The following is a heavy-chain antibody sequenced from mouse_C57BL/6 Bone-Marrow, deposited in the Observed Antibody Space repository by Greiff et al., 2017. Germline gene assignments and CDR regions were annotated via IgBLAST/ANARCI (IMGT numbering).Heavy chain of an antibody. CDR2: IYPGSGST. Sequence: VQLQQPGAELVKPGASVKMSCKASGYTFTSYWITWVKQRPGQGLEWIGDIYPGSGSTNYNEKFKSKATLTVDTSSSSAYMQLSSLTSEDSAVYYGARPYYSNYWYFDVWGTGTTVTVSS. CDR1: GYTFTSYW. D-gene: IGHD2-5*01. CDR3: ARPYYSNYWYFDV. J-gene: IGHJ1*03. V-gene: IGHV1-55*01.